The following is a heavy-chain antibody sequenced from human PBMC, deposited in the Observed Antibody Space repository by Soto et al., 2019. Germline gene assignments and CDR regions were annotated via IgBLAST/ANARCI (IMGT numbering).Heavy chain of an antibody. J-gene: IGHJ6*02. CDR1: GGSIISGDYY. Sequence: PSETRSVTYSVSGGSIISGDYYWSWIRQPPGKGLEWIYYIYYSGSTYYNPSLKSRISVSRDTSKNQFSLKLYSVTAGDTAVYYCARSSAAVTTMDVWGQGTTVTVSS. V-gene: IGHV4-30-4*01. CDR2: IYYSGST. CDR3: ARSSAAVTTMDV. D-gene: IGHD4-17*01.